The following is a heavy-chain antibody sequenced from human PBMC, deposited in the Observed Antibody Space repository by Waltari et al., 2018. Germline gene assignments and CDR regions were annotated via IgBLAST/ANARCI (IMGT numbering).Heavy chain of an antibody. CDR1: GLPFPDGW. Sequence: EVQLVEFGGGLVKPGGSLRHSCSAYGLPFPDGWLSLARPAPGKGLEWVARIKSKRSGGTTDYAEAVKGRFTISRDDSKSTLYLEMNSLKTEDTAVYYCTTDGGIGPRPIFDSWGRGTLVTVSS. V-gene: IGHV3-15*01. J-gene: IGHJ4*02. D-gene: IGHD6-6*01. CDR2: IKSKRSGGTT. CDR3: TTDGGIGPRPIFDS.